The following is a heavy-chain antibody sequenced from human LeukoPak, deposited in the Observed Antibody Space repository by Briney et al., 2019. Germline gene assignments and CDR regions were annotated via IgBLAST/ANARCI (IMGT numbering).Heavy chain of an antibody. Sequence: GGSLRLSCAASGFTFSSYSMNWVRQAPGKGLEWVSSISSSSSYIYYADSVKGRFTISRDNAKDSLYLQMNSLRAEDTAVYYCARAGVNYYGSGDNWFDPWGQGTLVTVSS. CDR1: GFTFSSYS. CDR2: ISSSSSYI. D-gene: IGHD3-10*01. V-gene: IGHV3-21*01. CDR3: ARAGVNYYGSGDNWFDP. J-gene: IGHJ5*02.